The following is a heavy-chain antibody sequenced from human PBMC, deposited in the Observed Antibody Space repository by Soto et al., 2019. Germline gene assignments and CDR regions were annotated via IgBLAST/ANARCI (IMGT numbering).Heavy chain of an antibody. CDR3: ARRAGTTSSYFDP. J-gene: IGHJ5*02. CDR1: GVSITSGGYS. D-gene: IGHD1-7*01. CDR2: IYHSGST. Sequence: QLQLQESGSGLVKPSQTLSLTCAVSGVSITSGGYSWSWIRQPPGKGLEWIGYIYHSGSTYYNPPLKSRVTISLDTSKNHFSLKLSSVTAADTAVYYCARRAGTTSSYFDPWGQGTLVTVSS. V-gene: IGHV4-30-2*01.